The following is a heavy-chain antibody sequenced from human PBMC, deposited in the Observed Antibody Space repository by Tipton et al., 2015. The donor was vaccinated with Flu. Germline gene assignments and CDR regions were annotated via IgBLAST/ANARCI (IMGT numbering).Heavy chain of an antibody. CDR2: IGGGGAIT. CDR3: ARVIPEFVAGLSY. V-gene: IGHV3-23*01. Sequence: SLRLSCTASGFTFSRYAMSWVRQAPGKGLEWVSAIGGGGAITYFADSVKGRFTISRDNIRNTLYLQMNSLRAEDTAIYYCARVIPEFVAGLSYGGQGTLVSVSS. CDR1: GFTFSRYA. J-gene: IGHJ4*02. D-gene: IGHD6-19*01.